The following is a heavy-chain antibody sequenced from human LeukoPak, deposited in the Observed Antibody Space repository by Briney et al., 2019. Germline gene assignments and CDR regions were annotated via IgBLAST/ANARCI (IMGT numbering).Heavy chain of an antibody. Sequence: SETLSLTCTVSGDSLSSSFYYWGWIRQPPGKGLEWIGSIYYGGGTHYNPSLKSRATIFLDTSMNQFSLRLTSVTAADTALYFCARESFEEPGTMDHWGQGTLVSVSS. V-gene: IGHV4-39*07. CDR3: ARESFEEPGTMDH. J-gene: IGHJ4*02. D-gene: IGHD4/OR15-4a*01. CDR1: GDSLSSSFYY. CDR2: IYYGGGT.